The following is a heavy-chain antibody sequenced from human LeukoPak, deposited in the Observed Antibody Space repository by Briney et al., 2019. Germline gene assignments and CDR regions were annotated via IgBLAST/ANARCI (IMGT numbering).Heavy chain of an antibody. V-gene: IGHV3-74*01. CDR3: TRNQCMDV. CDR2: INGDGSSS. CDR1: GVTFSIYW. J-gene: IGHJ6*02. Sequence: GGSLRLSCADPGVTFSIYWLRRVCQAPGKGLVWVSRINGDGSSSTYADSVKGRFTISRDNAKNTLYLQMNSLRTEDTAVYYCTRNQCMDVWGQGTTVTVSS.